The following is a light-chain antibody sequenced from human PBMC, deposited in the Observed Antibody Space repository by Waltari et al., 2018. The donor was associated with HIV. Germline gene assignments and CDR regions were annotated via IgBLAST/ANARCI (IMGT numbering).Light chain of an antibody. CDR2: KAT. J-gene: IGLJ2*01. V-gene: IGLV3-25*03. CDR3: QSGHNSDSI. Sequence: SSELTQAPSVSVSPGQTAKITCPGDASSRHFLFWSQLTSGQAPLMLIFKATERPSGIPARFSASTSGSTSTLTISGGHAEDEADYYCQSGHNSDSIFGGGTKLTVL. CDR1: ASSRHF.